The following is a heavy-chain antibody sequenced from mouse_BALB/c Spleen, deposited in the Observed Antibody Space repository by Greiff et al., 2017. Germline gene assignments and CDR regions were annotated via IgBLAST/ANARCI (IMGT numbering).Heavy chain of an antibody. CDR2: ISSGSSTI. CDR3: ARGYYYAMDY. V-gene: IGHV5-17*02. J-gene: IGHJ4*01. Sequence: EVHLVESGGGLVQPGGSRKLSCAASGFTFSSFGMHWVRQAPEKGLEWVAYISSGSSTIYYADTVKGRFTISRDNPKNTLFLQMTSLRSEDTAMYYCARGYYYAMDYWGQGASDTVSS. CDR1: GFTFSSFG.